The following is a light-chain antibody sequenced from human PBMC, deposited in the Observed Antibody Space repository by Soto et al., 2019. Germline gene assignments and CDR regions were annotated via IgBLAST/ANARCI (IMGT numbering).Light chain of an antibody. CDR1: QSLLQSNGYNY. CDR2: LGS. J-gene: IGKJ1*01. Sequence: DIVMTQSPLSLPVTPGEPASISCRSSQSLLQSNGYNYLDWYQQKPGQSPQLLIYLGSNRASGVPDRFSGSGSGTDFTLKISRVEAEDVGVYYCMQALQTLWTFGQGTKVEIK. V-gene: IGKV2-28*01. CDR3: MQALQTLWT.